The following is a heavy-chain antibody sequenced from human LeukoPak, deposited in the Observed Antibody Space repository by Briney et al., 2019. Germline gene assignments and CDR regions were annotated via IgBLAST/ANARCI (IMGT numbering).Heavy chain of an antibody. CDR2: ISGSGGST. CDR1: GFTFSSYA. J-gene: IGHJ4*02. Sequence: PGGSLRLSCVGSGFTFSSYAMSWVRQAPGKGLEWVSVISGSGGSTYYAESVKGRFTISRDNSKNTLYLQMNSLRAEDTAVYYCAKVSRYCSGGSCYYHPFDYWGQGTLVTVSP. V-gene: IGHV3-23*01. CDR3: AKVSRYCSGGSCYYHPFDY. D-gene: IGHD2-15*01.